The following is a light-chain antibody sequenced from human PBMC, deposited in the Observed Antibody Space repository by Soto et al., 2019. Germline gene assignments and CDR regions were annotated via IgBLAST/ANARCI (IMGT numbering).Light chain of an antibody. CDR1: SSDVGAYDY. J-gene: IGLJ3*02. V-gene: IGLV2-14*01. Sequence: QSALTQPASVSGSPGQSITMSCTGTSSDVGAYDYVSWYQQHPGKAPKFMLYEVSNRPSGLSDRFSGSKSGNTASLTISGLQAEDEADYYCSSFTTSKTWVFGGGTKLTVL. CDR3: SSFTTSKTWV. CDR2: EVS.